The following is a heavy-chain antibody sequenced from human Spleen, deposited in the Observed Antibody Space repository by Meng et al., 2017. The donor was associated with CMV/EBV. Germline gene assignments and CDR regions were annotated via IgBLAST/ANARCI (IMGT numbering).Heavy chain of an antibody. Sequence: GESLKISCTASGFTFTDYYINWVRQAPGKGLEWVSHISPSGSTIYYADSVKGRFTISRDNAKNSLYLQMNSLRAEDTAVYYCARAPIFGVVIRRVSHHHYWGQGTLVTVSS. D-gene: IGHD3-3*01. V-gene: IGHV3-11*04. CDR3: ARAPIFGVVIRRVSHHHY. CDR2: ISPSGSTI. J-gene: IGHJ4*02. CDR1: GFTFTDYY.